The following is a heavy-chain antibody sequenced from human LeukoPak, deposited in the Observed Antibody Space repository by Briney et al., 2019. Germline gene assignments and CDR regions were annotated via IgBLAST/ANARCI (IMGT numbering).Heavy chain of an antibody. Sequence: VRXAPXXXLEWVSVIFREGTTYYADSVKGRFTISRDNSKNTLYLQMNTLRAEDTAMYYCTKTGGPWDWGQGTLVTVSS. D-gene: IGHD7-27*01. V-gene: IGHV3-53*01. J-gene: IGHJ4*02. CDR2: IFREGTT. CDR3: TKTGGPWD.